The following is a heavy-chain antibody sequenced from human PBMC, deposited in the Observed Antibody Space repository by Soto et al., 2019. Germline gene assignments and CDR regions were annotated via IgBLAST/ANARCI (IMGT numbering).Heavy chain of an antibody. Sequence: SCKASGDTFSSYAISWVRQAPGQGLEWMGGIIPIFGTANYAQKFQGRVTITAYKSTSTAYMELSSLRSEDTAVYYCAISLTGKTRRAGDYWGQGTMVTVSS. CDR3: AISLTGKTRRAGDY. CDR1: GDTFSSYA. CDR2: IIPIFGTA. V-gene: IGHV1-69*06. D-gene: IGHD1-20*01. J-gene: IGHJ4*02.